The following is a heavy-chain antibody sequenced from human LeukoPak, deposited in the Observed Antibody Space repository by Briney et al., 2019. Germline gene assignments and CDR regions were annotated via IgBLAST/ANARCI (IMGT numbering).Heavy chain of an antibody. J-gene: IGHJ4*02. CDR2: ISGSGGST. D-gene: IGHD3-3*01. V-gene: IGHV3-23*01. CDR3: ATQLRLRFLEWLR. CDR1: GFTFSNYV. Sequence: GGSLRLSCAASGFTFSNYVMSWVRQTPGKVLEWVSAISGSGGSTYYADSVKGRFTISRDNSKNTLSLQMNSLRAEDTAVYYCATQLRLRFLEWLRWGQGTLVTVSS.